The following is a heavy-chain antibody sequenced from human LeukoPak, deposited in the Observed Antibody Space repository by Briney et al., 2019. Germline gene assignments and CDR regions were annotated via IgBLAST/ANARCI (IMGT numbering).Heavy chain of an antibody. J-gene: IGHJ6*03. CDR2: INHSGST. Sequence: SETLSLTCAVYGGSFSGYYWSWIRQPPGKGLEWIGEINHSGSTNYNPSLKSRVTISVDTSNNQFSLKLSSVTAADTAVYYCARGGDWQQQLPVPPGEHYYYMDVWGKGTTVTVSS. V-gene: IGHV4-34*01. CDR3: ARGGDWQQQLPVPPGEHYYYMDV. CDR1: GGSFSGYY. D-gene: IGHD6-13*01.